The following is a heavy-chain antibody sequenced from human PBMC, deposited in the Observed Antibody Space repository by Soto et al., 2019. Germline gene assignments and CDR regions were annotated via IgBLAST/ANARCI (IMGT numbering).Heavy chain of an antibody. CDR2: IFYSGGT. CDR3: ARRYSSGLDF. CDR1: GGSIVDFY. Sequence: SQTLCVSWTVSGGSIVDFYWSWIRQPPGKGLEWIGYIFYSGGTNYDPSLKSRVTISVDTSKNQFSLKLSSVTAADTAVYYCARRYSSGLDFWGQGTLVTVSS. V-gene: IGHV4-59*08. D-gene: IGHD6-25*01. J-gene: IGHJ4*02.